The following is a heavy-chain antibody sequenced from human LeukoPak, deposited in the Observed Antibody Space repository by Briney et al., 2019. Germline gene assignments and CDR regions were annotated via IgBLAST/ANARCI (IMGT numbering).Heavy chain of an antibody. CDR3: TTVGIWNIITGEDR. CDR2: ISGSGGST. J-gene: IGHJ5*02. D-gene: IGHD1/OR15-1a*01. CDR1: GFTFSSYA. Sequence: GGSLRLSCAASGFTFSSYAMSWVRQAPGKGLEWVSAISGSGGSTYYADSVKGRFTISRDNSKNTLYLQMNSLKTEDTAVYYCTTVGIWNIITGEDRWGQGTLVAVSS. V-gene: IGHV3-23*01.